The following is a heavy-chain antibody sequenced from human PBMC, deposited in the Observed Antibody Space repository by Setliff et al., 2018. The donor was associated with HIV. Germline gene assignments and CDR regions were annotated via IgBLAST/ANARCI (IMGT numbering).Heavy chain of an antibody. CDR3: ARGPYYYNSSGQIYAEYFQH. J-gene: IGHJ1*01. CDR2: LNDRGHI. D-gene: IGHD3-22*01. CDR1: GGSFGDYY. V-gene: IGHV4-34*01. Sequence: PSETLSLTCAMSGGSFGDYYWNWIRQAPGKGLEWIAELNDRGHINYNPSLKSRITITVDTSKNQFSLKLSSVTAADTAVYYCARGPYYYNSSGQIYAEYFQHWGQGTLVTVSS.